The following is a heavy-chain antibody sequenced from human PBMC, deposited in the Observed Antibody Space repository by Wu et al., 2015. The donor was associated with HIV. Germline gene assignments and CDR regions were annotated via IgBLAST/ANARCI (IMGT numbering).Heavy chain of an antibody. Sequence: QVQLVQSGAEVKKPGASVKVSCKTSGYTFNSYFIHWVRQAPGQGLEWMGIINPSAGSTSYAQKFQGRVTMTRDTSTTTVYMELSSLRSDDTAVFFSVRGPSCIVEVISTTWGQGNPGPPSPQ. CDR2: INPSAGST. CDR3: VRGPSCIVEVISTT. V-gene: IGHV1-46*02. CDR1: GYTFNSYF. D-gene: IGHD1-26*01. J-gene: IGHJ4*02.